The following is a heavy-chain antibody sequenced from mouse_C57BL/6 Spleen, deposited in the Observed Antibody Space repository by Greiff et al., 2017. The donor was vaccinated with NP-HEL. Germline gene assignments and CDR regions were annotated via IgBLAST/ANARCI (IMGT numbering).Heavy chain of an antibody. D-gene: IGHD3-2*02. CDR3: ARSSQTAQATVAY. Sequence: VQLQQSGPELVKPGASVKISCKASGYAFSSSWMNWVKQRPGKGLEWIGRIYPGDGDTNYNGKFKGKATLTADKSSSTAYMQLSSLTSEDSAVYFCARSSQTAQATVAYWGQGTLVTVSA. CDR2: IYPGDGDT. V-gene: IGHV1-82*01. J-gene: IGHJ3*01. CDR1: GYAFSSSW.